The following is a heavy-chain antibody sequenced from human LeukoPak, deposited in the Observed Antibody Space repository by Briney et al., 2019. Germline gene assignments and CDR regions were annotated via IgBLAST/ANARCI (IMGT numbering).Heavy chain of an antibody. Sequence: SETLSLTCTVSGGSISSYYWSWIRQPPGKGLEWIGEIYHSGSTNYNPSLKSRVTISVDKSKNQFSLKLSSVTAADTAVYYCARDLVGRWGIRVPDYWGQGTLVTVSS. J-gene: IGHJ4*02. CDR2: IYHSGST. CDR1: GGSISSYY. CDR3: ARDLVGRWGIRVPDY. V-gene: IGHV4-59*12. D-gene: IGHD2-15*01.